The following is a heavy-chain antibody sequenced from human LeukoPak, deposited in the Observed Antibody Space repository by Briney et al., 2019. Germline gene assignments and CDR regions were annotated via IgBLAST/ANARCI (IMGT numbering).Heavy chain of an antibody. J-gene: IGHJ4*02. D-gene: IGHD1-1*01. V-gene: IGHV3-48*01. CDR3: ARDHNYAFDN. Sequence: GGSLRLSCTASGFPFIEYSMNWVRQAPGKGLEWISYIGIDSGNTRYADSVRGRFTISADKAKNSLYLQMNSLRVEDTAVYYCARDHNYAFDNWGQGALVSVAS. CDR2: IGIDSGNT. CDR1: GFPFIEYS.